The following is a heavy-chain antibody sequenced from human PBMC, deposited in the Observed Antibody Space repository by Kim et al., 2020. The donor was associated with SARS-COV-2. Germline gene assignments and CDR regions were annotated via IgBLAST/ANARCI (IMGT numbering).Heavy chain of an antibody. V-gene: IGHV1-2*02. CDR2: INPNSGGT. CDR1: GYTFTGYY. CDR3: ARENSSSSLDWDYYYYGMDV. Sequence: ASVKVSCKASGYTFTGYYMHWVRQAPGQGLEWMGWINPNSGGTNYAQKFQGRVTMTRDTSISTAYMELSRLRSDDTAVYYCARENSSSSLDWDYYYYGMDVWGQGTTVTVSS. J-gene: IGHJ6*02. D-gene: IGHD6-6*01.